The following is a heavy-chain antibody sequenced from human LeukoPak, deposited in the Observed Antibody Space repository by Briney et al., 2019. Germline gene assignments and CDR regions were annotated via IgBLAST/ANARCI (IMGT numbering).Heavy chain of an antibody. CDR1: GFTLRSYV. Sequence: PGGSLRLSCAASGFTLRSYVMSWVRQAPGKGLEWVSVISGSGDTTYYADSVKGRFTVSRDNSKNTLYLQMNSLRADDTAVYYCADITWARGQSFDNWGQGILVTVSS. CDR2: ISGSGDTT. V-gene: IGHV3-23*01. J-gene: IGHJ4*02. CDR3: ADITWARGQSFDN. D-gene: IGHD1-26*01.